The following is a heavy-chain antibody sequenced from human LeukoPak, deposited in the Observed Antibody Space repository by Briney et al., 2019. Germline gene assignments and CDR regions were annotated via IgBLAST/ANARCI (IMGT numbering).Heavy chain of an antibody. CDR2: INPNSGGT. V-gene: IGHV1-2*02. J-gene: IGHJ5*02. Sequence: ASVKVSCKTSGYSFTDYYMHWVRQAPGQGLEWVGWINPNSGGTSSAQKFQVRVTMTRDTSITTVYMEVSWLTSDDTAIYYCARADRLHGGPYLIGPWGQGTLVTVSS. CDR1: GYSFTDYY. D-gene: IGHD2-21*01. CDR3: ARADRLHGGPYLIGP.